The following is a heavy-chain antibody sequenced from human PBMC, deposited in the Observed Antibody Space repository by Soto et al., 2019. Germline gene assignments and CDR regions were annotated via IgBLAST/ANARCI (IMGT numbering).Heavy chain of an antibody. D-gene: IGHD6-19*01. Sequence: GASVKVSCKASVYTFTSYGISWVRQAPGQGLEWMGWISAYNGNTNYAQKLQGRVTMTTDTSRSTAYMELRSLRSDDTAVYYCARLNLLAIAVAVTRAYYFDYWGQGTLVTVSS. J-gene: IGHJ4*02. V-gene: IGHV1-18*01. CDR3: ARLNLLAIAVAVTRAYYFDY. CDR2: ISAYNGNT. CDR1: VYTFTSYG.